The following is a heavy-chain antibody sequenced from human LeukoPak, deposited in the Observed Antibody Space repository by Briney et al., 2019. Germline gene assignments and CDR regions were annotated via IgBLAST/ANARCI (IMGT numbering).Heavy chain of an antibody. CDR2: ISSSSSHI. Sequence: GGSLRLSCAASGFTFSSYSMNWVRQAPGKGLEWVSSISSSSSHIYYADSVKSRFTISRDNTKNSLYLQMNSLRAEDTAVYYCARSRGYGDPFDYWGQGTLVTVSS. V-gene: IGHV3-21*01. CDR3: ARSRGYGDPFDY. J-gene: IGHJ4*02. D-gene: IGHD5-18*01. CDR1: GFTFSSYS.